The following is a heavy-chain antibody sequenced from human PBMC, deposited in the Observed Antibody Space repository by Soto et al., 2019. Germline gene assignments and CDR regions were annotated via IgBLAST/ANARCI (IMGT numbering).Heavy chain of an antibody. D-gene: IGHD6-19*01. Sequence: ASVKVSCKASGYTFTSYGISWVRQAPGQGLEWMGWISAYNGNTNYAQKLQGRVTMTTDTSTSTAYMELRSLRSDDTAVYYCAREGAVADYYYYGMDVWGQGTTVTVSS. CDR2: ISAYNGNT. J-gene: IGHJ6*02. V-gene: IGHV1-18*04. CDR3: AREGAVADYYYYGMDV. CDR1: GYTFTSYG.